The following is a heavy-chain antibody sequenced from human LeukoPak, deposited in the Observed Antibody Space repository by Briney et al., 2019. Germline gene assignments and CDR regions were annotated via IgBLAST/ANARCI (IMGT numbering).Heavy chain of an antibody. V-gene: IGHV3-7*01. Sequence: GGSLRLSCAASGFDFSRQWMSWVRQAPGKGLEWVAIVNQDATQKYYVDSVKGRFTISRDNAKNSLYLQMNSLRAEDTAVYYCARDQVSYDFWSGYPKETYYYYYMDVWGKGTTVTVSS. CDR3: ARDQVSYDFWSGYPKETYYYYYMDV. CDR1: GFDFSRQW. J-gene: IGHJ6*03. CDR2: VNQDATQK. D-gene: IGHD3-3*01.